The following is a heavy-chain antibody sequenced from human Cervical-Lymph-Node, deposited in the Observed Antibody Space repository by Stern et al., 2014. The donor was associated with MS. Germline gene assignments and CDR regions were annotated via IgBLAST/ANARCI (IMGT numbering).Heavy chain of an antibody. CDR2: ISWSGTKI. V-gene: IGHV3-9*01. Sequence: EVQLVESGGGLVQPGRSLRLSCAAAGFAFDDYAMHWVRQAPGQGLEWVSGISWSGTKIGYADSVKGRFTISRDNAKSSLFLQMNNLRAEDTALYYCATANYEFGYYGMDVWGQGTAVTVS. CDR3: ATANYEFGYYGMDV. J-gene: IGHJ6*02. D-gene: IGHD3-3*01. CDR1: GFAFDDYA.